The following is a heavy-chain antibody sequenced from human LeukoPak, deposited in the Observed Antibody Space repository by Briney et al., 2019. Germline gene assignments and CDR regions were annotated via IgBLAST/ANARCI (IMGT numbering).Heavy chain of an antibody. Sequence: GESLKISCEGSGYSFTSYWIGWVRQMPGKGLEWMGTIYPGDSDTRYSPSFQGQVTISADKSINTAYLQWGSLKASDTAMYYCARGRGATVITNFDYWGQGTLVTVSS. D-gene: IGHD4-23*01. CDR1: GYSFTSYW. V-gene: IGHV5-51*01. CDR2: IYPGDSDT. CDR3: ARGRGATVITNFDY. J-gene: IGHJ4*02.